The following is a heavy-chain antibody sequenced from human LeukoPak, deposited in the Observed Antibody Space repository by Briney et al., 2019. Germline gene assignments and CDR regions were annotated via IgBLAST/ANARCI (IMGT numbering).Heavy chain of an antibody. D-gene: IGHD4-17*01. Sequence: GAAVKVSCKASGYTFTSYGISWVRQAPGQGLEWMGWISAYNGNTNYAQKLQGRVTMTTDTSTSTAYMELRSLRSGDTAVYYCAREHYGDYLDYWGQGTLVTVSS. CDR2: ISAYNGNT. J-gene: IGHJ4*02. CDR1: GYTFTSYG. CDR3: AREHYGDYLDY. V-gene: IGHV1-18*01.